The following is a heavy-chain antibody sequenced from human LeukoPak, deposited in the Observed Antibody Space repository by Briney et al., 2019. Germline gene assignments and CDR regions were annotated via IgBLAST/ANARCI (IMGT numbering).Heavy chain of an antibody. CDR2: SNWNGGSR. D-gene: IGHD2-15*01. V-gene: IGHV3-20*04. CDR3: ARERGRVDFDY. Sequence: SWGSLRLSCAASGFTFYDYGMCWGRQAQGKGLEWVSGSNWNGGSRGYADSVKGRFTIFRVNAKNSLYLQMQSLRAEDTALDYCARERGRVDFDYWGQGTLVTVSS. CDR1: GFTFYDYG. J-gene: IGHJ4*02.